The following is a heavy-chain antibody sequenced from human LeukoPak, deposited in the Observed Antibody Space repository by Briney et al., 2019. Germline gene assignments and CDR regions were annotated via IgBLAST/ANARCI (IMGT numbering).Heavy chain of an antibody. CDR3: ASEGVYYYYGLDV. CDR1: GFTFSSYS. V-gene: IGHV3-21*01. Sequence: PGGSLRPSCAASGFTFSSYSMNWVRQAPGKGLEWVSSISSSSSYIYYADSVKGRFTISRDNAKNSLYLQMNSLRAEDTAVYYCASEGVYYYYGLDVWGQGTTVTVSS. D-gene: IGHD3-10*01. CDR2: ISSSSSYI. J-gene: IGHJ6*02.